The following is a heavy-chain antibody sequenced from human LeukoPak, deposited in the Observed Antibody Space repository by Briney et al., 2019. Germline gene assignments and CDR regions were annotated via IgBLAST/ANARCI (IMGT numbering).Heavy chain of an antibody. CDR2: INPNSGGT. CDR3: ARALAVAGPWYFQH. V-gene: IGHV1-2*02. J-gene: IGHJ1*01. CDR1: GYTFTGYY. D-gene: IGHD6-19*01. Sequence: ASVKVSCKASGYTFTGYYMHWVRQAPGQGLEWMGWINPNSGGTNYAQKFQGRVTMTRDTSISTAYMELSRPRSDDTAVYYCARALAVAGPWYFQHWGQGTLVTVSS.